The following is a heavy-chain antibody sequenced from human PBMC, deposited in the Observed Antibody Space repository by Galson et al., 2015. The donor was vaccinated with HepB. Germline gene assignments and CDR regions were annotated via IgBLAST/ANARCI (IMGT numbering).Heavy chain of an antibody. V-gene: IGHV3-23*01. J-gene: IGHJ1*01. Sequence: SLRLSCAASGFTFSSYAMSWVRQAPGKGLEWASAISGSGGSTYYADSVKGRFTISRDNSKNTLYLQMNSLRAEDTAVYYCAKIGYYYDSSGYYAEYFQHWGQGTLVTVSS. CDR2: ISGSGGST. D-gene: IGHD3-22*01. CDR1: GFTFSSYA. CDR3: AKIGYYYDSSGYYAEYFQH.